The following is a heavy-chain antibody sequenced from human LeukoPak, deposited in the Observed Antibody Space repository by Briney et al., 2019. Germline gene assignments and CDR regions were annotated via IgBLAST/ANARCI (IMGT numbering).Heavy chain of an antibody. CDR2: IKGDGSST. CDR1: GFTFSSYW. D-gene: IGHD3-3*02. Sequence: GGSLRLSCAASGFTFSSYWMHWVRQAPGKGLVWVSRIKGDGSSTSYADSVKGRFTISRDNAKNTLYLQMNSLRAEDTAVYYCASSISRLVRGQGTLVTVSS. CDR3: ASSISRLV. V-gene: IGHV3-74*01. J-gene: IGHJ4*02.